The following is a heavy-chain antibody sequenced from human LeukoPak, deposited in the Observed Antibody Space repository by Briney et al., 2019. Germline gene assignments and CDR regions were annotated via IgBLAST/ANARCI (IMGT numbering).Heavy chain of an antibody. CDR1: GGSISSSNW. D-gene: IGHD3-3*01. CDR3: ARRAYYDFWSGYSPPYFDY. Sequence: SGTLSLTCAVSGGSISSSNWWSWVRQPPGKGLEWIGEIYHSGSTNYNPSLKSRVTISVDKSKNQFSLKLSSVTAADTAVYYCARRAYYDFWSGYSPPYFDYWGQGTLVTVSS. J-gene: IGHJ4*02. CDR2: IYHSGST. V-gene: IGHV4-4*02.